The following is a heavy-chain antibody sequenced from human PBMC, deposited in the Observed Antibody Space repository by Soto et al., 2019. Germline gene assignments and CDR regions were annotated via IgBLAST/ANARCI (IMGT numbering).Heavy chain of an antibody. CDR1: GVSISSRHC. V-gene: IGHV4-4*02. CDR2: IWHSRSF. J-gene: IGHJ2*01. D-gene: IGHD3-9*01. CDR3: ATFSDGTGYWYFDV. Sequence: QVQLQESGPGLVKPSGTLSLTCAVSGVSISSRHCWTWVRQPPGKGLEWIGEIWHSRSFNYNPSLKSRVTISMDNSKNQFSLKMTSVTAADTAVYYCATFSDGTGYWYFDVWGRGTLVTVSS.